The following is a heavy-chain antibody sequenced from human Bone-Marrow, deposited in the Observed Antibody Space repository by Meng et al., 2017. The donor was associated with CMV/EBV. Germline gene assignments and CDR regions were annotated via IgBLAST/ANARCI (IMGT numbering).Heavy chain of an antibody. J-gene: IGHJ4*02. CDR3: ARGLMVRGVIYTENFDY. Sequence: GESLKISCAASGFTFSSYAMHWVRQAPGKGLEWVAVISYDGSNKYYADSVKGRFTISRDNSKNTLYLQMNSLRAEDTAVYYCARGLMVRGVIYTENFDYWGQATLVTVSS. CDR1: GFTFSSYA. CDR2: ISYDGSNK. V-gene: IGHV3-30-3*01. D-gene: IGHD3-10*01.